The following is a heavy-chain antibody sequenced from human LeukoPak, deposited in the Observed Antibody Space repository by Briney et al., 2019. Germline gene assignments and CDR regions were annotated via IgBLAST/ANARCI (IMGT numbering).Heavy chain of an antibody. Sequence: GGSLRLSCAASGFTFSSYAMSWVRQAPGKGLEWVSAISGSGGSTYYADSVKGRFSMSRDSSKNTLYLQMNSLRAEDTAVYYCAREGPDSSGYYPNAFDIWGQGTMVTVSS. CDR3: AREGPDSSGYYPNAFDI. D-gene: IGHD3-22*01. CDR2: ISGSGGST. CDR1: GFTFSSYA. J-gene: IGHJ3*02. V-gene: IGHV3-23*01.